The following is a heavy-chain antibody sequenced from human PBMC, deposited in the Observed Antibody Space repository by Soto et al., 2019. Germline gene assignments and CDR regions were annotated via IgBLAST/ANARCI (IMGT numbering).Heavy chain of an antibody. Sequence: VQLVESGGGVVQPGRSLRLSCAASGFTFSDYAMHWVRQAPGKGLEWVAVVSHDGRNTHYADSVKGRFTISRDSSKNTVSLEMTSLTAEDTAVYYCAKWGRQWLVTSDFNYWGQGALVTVSS. CDR1: GFTFSDYA. CDR2: VSHDGRNT. J-gene: IGHJ4*02. D-gene: IGHD6-19*01. CDR3: AKWGRQWLVTSDFNY. V-gene: IGHV3-30*18.